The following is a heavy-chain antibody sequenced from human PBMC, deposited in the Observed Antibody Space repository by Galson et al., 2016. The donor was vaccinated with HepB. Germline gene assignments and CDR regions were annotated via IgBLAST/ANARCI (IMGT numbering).Heavy chain of an antibody. J-gene: IGHJ3*02. D-gene: IGHD3/OR15-3a*01. Sequence: SLRLSCAASGFTFSSYSMAWIRQPPEKGLEWVSSISSSSSYIHYADSVRGRFTISRDITKNSLYLQMNSLRVEDTAVYYCARDGLTTKTIDSIWGQGTMVTVS. CDR1: GFTFSSYS. CDR3: ARDGLTTKTIDSI. CDR2: ISSSSSYI. V-gene: IGHV3-21*01.